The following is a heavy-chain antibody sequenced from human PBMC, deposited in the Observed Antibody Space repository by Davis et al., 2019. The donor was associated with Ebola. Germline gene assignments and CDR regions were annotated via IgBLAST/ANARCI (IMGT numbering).Heavy chain of an antibody. Sequence: AASVKVSCKASGATFSTYDINWVRQAPGQGLEWMGRIIPMVGTATYAQKFQGRVTITADKSTSTAYMEMSGLRSEDTAVYYCARDLGRYDDHWGQGTLVTVSS. D-gene: IGHD1-26*01. CDR2: IIPMVGTA. V-gene: IGHV1-69*04. J-gene: IGHJ4*02. CDR1: GATFSTYD. CDR3: ARDLGRYDDH.